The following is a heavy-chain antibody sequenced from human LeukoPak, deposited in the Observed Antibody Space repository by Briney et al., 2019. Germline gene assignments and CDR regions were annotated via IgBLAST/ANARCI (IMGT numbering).Heavy chain of an antibody. CDR2: ISYDGSNK. J-gene: IGHJ4*02. CDR1: GFTFSSYG. D-gene: IGHD4-17*01. Sequence: PEGSLRLSCAASGFTFSSYGMHWVRQAPGKGLEWVAVISYDGSNKYYADSVKGRFTISRDNSKNTLYLQMNSLRAEDTAVYYCAKARKVGTTVTTAFDYWGQGTLVTVSS. V-gene: IGHV3-30*18. CDR3: AKARKVGTTVTTAFDY.